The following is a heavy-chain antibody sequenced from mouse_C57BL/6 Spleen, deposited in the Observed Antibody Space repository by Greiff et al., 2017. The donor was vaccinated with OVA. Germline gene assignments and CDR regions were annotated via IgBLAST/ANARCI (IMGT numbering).Heavy chain of an antibody. CDR3: ARGGVYFDY. CDR1: GFTFSDYG. J-gene: IGHJ2*01. CDR2: ISSGSSTI. V-gene: IGHV5-17*01. Sequence: EVQLEESGGGLVKPGGSLKLSCAASGFTFSDYGMHWVRQAPEKGLEWVAYISSGSSTIYYADTVKGRFTISRDNAKNTLFLQITNLRSVDTAMYYCARGGVYFDYWGPGTTLTVSS.